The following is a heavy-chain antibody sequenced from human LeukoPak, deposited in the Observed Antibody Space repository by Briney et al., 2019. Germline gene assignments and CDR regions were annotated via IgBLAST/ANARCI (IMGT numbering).Heavy chain of an antibody. Sequence: SVKVSCKASGGTFSSYAISWVRQAPGQGLEWMGGIIPIFGTANYAQKFQGRVTITADESTSTAYMELSSLRSEDTAVYYCARANMVRGVGSFFDRNWLDPWGQGTLVTVSS. CDR3: ARANMVRGVGSFFDRNWLDP. D-gene: IGHD3-10*01. V-gene: IGHV1-69*13. CDR2: IIPIFGTA. CDR1: GGTFSSYA. J-gene: IGHJ5*02.